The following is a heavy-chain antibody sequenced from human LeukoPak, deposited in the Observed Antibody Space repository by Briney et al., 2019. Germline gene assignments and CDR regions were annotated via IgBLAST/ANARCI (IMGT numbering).Heavy chain of an antibody. Sequence: GGSLRLSCAASGFTVSSNYMSWVRQAPGKGLEWVSVIYSGGSTYYADSVKGRFTISRGNSKNTLYLQMNSLRAEDTAVYYCARARRGSYFEFDYWGQGTLVTVSS. CDR2: IYSGGST. CDR1: GFTVSSNY. J-gene: IGHJ4*02. CDR3: ARARRGSYFEFDY. D-gene: IGHD1-26*01. V-gene: IGHV3-66*02.